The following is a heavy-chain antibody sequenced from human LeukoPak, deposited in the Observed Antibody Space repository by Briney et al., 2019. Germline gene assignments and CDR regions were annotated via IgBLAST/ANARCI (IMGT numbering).Heavy chain of an antibody. CDR3: ARRYNYDFWSGTYDAFDI. Sequence: ASVKVSCKASGYTFTSYYIHWVRQAPGQGLEWMGIINPSGGSTSYAQKFQGRVTMTRDTSTSTVYMELSSLRSEDTAVYYCARRYNYDFWSGTYDAFDIWGQGTMVTVSS. D-gene: IGHD3-3*01. V-gene: IGHV1-46*01. CDR2: INPSGGST. CDR1: GYTFTSYY. J-gene: IGHJ3*02.